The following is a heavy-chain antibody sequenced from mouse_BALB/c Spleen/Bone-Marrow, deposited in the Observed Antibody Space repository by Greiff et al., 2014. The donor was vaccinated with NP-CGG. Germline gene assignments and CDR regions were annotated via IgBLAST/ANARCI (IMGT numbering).Heavy chain of an antibody. CDR2: INPSTGYT. D-gene: IGHD1-1*01. J-gene: IGHJ4*01. Sequence: VQLQQSGAELAKPGASVRMSCKASGYTFTSYWMHWVKQRPGQGLEWIGYINPSTGYTEYNQKFKDKATLTADKSSSTAYMQLSSLTSEDSAVYYYARIFPFTMVVVTYYYAMDYWGQGTSVTVSS. CDR3: ARIFPFTMVVVTYYYAMDY. V-gene: IGHV1-7*01. CDR1: GYTFTSYW.